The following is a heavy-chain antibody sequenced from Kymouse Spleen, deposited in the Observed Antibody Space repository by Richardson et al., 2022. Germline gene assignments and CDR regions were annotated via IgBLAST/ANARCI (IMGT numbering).Heavy chain of an antibody. CDR1: GFTFSNAW. CDR2: IKSKTDGGTT. D-gene: IGHD3-10*01. CDR3: TIYYYGSGSYYSYYYGMDV. J-gene: IGHJ6*02. Sequence: EVQLVESGGGLVKPGGSLRLSCAASGFTFSNAWMSWVRQAPGKGLEWVGRIKSKTDGGTTDYAAPVKGRFTISRDDSKNTLYLQMNSLKTEDTAVYYCTIYYYGSGSYYSYYYGMDVWGQGTTVTVSS. V-gene: IGHV3-15*01.